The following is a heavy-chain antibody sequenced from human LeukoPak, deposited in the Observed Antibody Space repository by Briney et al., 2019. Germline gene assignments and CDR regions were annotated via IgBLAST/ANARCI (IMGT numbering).Heavy chain of an antibody. Sequence: GGSLRLSCAASGFTFSSYSMNWVRQAPGKGLEWVSAISGSGGSTYYADSVKGRFTISRDNSKNTLYLQMNSLRAEDTAVYYCAKDGLLLWFGEPTLNWFDPWGQGTLVTVSS. D-gene: IGHD3-10*01. CDR2: ISGSGGST. J-gene: IGHJ5*02. V-gene: IGHV3-23*01. CDR1: GFTFSSYS. CDR3: AKDGLLLWFGEPTLNWFDP.